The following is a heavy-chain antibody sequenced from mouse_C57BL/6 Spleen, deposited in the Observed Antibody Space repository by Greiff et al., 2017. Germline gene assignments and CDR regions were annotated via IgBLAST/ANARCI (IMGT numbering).Heavy chain of an antibody. Sequence: VHLVESGAELVKPGASVKMSCKASGYTFTTYPIEWMKQNHGKSLEWIGNFHPYNDDTKYNEKFKGKATLTVEKSSSTVYLELSRLTSDDSAVYYCARRGYDPHYYAMDYWGQGTSVTVSS. CDR1: GYTFTTYP. V-gene: IGHV1-47*01. CDR3: ARRGYDPHYYAMDY. D-gene: IGHD2-2*01. CDR2: FHPYNDDT. J-gene: IGHJ4*01.